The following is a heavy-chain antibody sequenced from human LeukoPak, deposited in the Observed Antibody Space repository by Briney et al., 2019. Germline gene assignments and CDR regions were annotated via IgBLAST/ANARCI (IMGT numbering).Heavy chain of an antibody. CDR1: GYTFTSYG. CDR2: ISAYNGNT. J-gene: IGHJ5*02. V-gene: IGHV1-18*01. CDR3: AREMDYYGSGSYYLFDP. Sequence: ASVKVSCKASGYTFTSYGISWVRQAPGQGPEWMGWISAYNGNTNYAQKLQGRVTMTTDTSTSTAYMELRSLRSDDTAVYYCAREMDYYGSGSYYLFDPWGQGTLVTVSS. D-gene: IGHD3-10*01.